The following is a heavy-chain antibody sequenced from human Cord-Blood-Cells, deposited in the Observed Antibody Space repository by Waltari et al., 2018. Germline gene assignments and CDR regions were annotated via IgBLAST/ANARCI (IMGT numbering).Heavy chain of an antibody. CDR3: ARDPEVGATFAFDI. Sequence: EVQLVESGGGLVKPGGSLRLSCAASGFPFSSYSMNWVRQAPGKGLEWVSSISSSSSYIYYADSVKGRFTISRDNAKNSLYLQMNSLRAEDTAVYYCARDPEVGATFAFDIWGQGTMVTVSS. D-gene: IGHD1-26*01. CDR2: ISSSSSYI. J-gene: IGHJ3*02. CDR1: GFPFSSYS. V-gene: IGHV3-21*01.